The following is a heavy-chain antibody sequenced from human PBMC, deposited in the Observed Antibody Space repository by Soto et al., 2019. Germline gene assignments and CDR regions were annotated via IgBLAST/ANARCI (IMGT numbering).Heavy chain of an antibody. CDR1: GYRFTNFY. V-gene: IGHV1-2*06. CDR2: MNLDTGGT. D-gene: IGHD5-18*01. Sequence: GASVKVSCKASGYRFTNFYIHWVRQAPGQGLEWMGRMNLDTGGTTYAQKFQGRVTMTRDTSINTAYMEVTNLESDDTAIYYCARDGNFAFRGYSFGLDFWGQGTLVTVSS. CDR3: ARDGNFAFRGYSFGLDF. J-gene: IGHJ4*02.